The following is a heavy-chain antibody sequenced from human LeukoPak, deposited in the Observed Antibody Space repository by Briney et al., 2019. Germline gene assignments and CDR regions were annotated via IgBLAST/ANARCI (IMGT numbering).Heavy chain of an antibody. V-gene: IGHV3-9*01. D-gene: IGHD3-9*01. Sequence: GGSLRLSCAASGFTFDDYAMPWVRQAPGKGLEGVSGLSWNSGSIGYADSVKGRFTISRDNATNSLYLQMNSLRAEDTALYYCAKENSYYDILTGYYIERPLYFDYWGQGTLVTVSS. CDR2: LSWNSGSI. J-gene: IGHJ4*02. CDR1: GFTFDDYA. CDR3: AKENSYYDILTGYYIERPLYFDY.